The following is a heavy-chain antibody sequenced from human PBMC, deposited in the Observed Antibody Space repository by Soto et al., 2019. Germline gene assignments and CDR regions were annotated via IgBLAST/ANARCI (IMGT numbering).Heavy chain of an antibody. J-gene: IGHJ5*02. CDR1: GGTFSSYA. CDR2: IIPIFGTA. CDR3: ARTDYGDYVNNWFDP. V-gene: IGHV1-69*01. Sequence: ASVKVSCKASGGTFSSYAISWVRQAPGQGFEWLGGIIPIFGTANYAQKFQGRVTITADESTSTAYMELSSLRSEDTAVYYCARTDYGDYVNNWFDPWGQGTLVTVSS. D-gene: IGHD4-17*01.